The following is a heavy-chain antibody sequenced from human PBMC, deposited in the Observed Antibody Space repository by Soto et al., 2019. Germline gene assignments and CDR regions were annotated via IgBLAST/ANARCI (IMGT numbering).Heavy chain of an antibody. CDR3: ARPRWGPQHRYTFHFDF. CDR2: MHPGEDDI. V-gene: IGHV5-51*01. J-gene: IGHJ4*02. Sequence: LGESLKISCTAFEYSFVSFWIGWVRQMPGKGLEWVAIMHPGEDDIIYSPSFQGQVTMSADKSISATFLQWRSLKASDTAIYYCARPRWGPQHRYTFHFDFWGQGTPVTVSS. CDR1: EYSFVSFW. D-gene: IGHD1-1*01.